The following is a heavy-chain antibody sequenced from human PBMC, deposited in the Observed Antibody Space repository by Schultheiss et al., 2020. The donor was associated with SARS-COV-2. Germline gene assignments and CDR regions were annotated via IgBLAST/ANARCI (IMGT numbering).Heavy chain of an antibody. D-gene: IGHD5-12*01. J-gene: IGHJ5*02. CDR2: INPHTGDT. CDR3: AREGIVARWFAP. V-gene: IGHV1-2*02. CDR1: GYTFTDYS. Sequence: ASVKVSCKASGYTFTDYSMHWVRQAPGQGPEWMGWINPHTGDTNYAERFQGRVTMTRDTSANTAYMELTRLTSDDTATYYCAREGIVARWFAPWGQGTLVTVSS.